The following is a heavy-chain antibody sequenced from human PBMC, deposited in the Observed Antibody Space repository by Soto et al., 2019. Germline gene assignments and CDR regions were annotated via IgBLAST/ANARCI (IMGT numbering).Heavy chain of an antibody. Sequence: PSETLSLTCAVSGDSIRSGNWWSWVRQSPGKGLEWIGEIYFTGSTNYKSSLKSRVTISVDKSKNQFSLKLSSVTAADTAVYYCARMSYYGMDVWGQGITVTVSS. V-gene: IGHV4-4*02. CDR1: GDSIRSGNW. CDR2: IYFTGST. CDR3: ARMSYYGMDV. J-gene: IGHJ6*02.